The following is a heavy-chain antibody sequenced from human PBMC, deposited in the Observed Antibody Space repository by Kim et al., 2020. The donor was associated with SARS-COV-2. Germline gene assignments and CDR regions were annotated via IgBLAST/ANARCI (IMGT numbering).Heavy chain of an antibody. CDR3: AKASRYFDWLLGYFDY. J-gene: IGHJ4*02. V-gene: IGHV3-43*01. CDR2: ISWDGGST. Sequence: GGSLRLSCAGSGFTFDDYTMHWVRQAPGKGLEWVSLISWDGGSTYYADSVKGRFTISRDNSKNSLYLQMNSLRTEDTALYYCAKASRYFDWLLGYFDYWGQGTLVTVSS. CDR1: GFTFDDYT. D-gene: IGHD3-9*01.